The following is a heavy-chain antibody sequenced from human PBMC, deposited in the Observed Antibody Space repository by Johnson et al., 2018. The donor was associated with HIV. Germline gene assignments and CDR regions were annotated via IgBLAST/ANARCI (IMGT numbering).Heavy chain of an antibody. CDR2: IKQDGSEK. Sequence: VQLVESGGGVVQPGGSLRLSCAASGFTFSSYGMHWVRQAPGKGLEWVANIKQDGSEKYYVDSVKGRFTISRDNAKNSLYLQMNSLRAEDTAMYYCARETRDDAFDSWGQGTMVTVSS. CDR3: ARETRDDAFDS. D-gene: IGHD2-2*01. CDR1: GFTFSSYG. V-gene: IGHV3-7*03. J-gene: IGHJ3*02.